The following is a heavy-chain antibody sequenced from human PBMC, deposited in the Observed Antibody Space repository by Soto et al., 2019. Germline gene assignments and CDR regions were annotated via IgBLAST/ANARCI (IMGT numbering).Heavy chain of an antibody. CDR2: INQSGST. CDR3: ARGPALSYYGDYDYYYGMDV. Sequence: PSETLSLTCAVYGGSFSGYYWSWIRQPPGKGREWIGEINQSGSTNYNPSLKSRVTISVDTSKNQFSLKLSSATAADTAVYYCARGPALSYYGDYDYYYGMDVWGQGTTVAVSS. J-gene: IGHJ6*02. CDR1: GGSFSGYY. V-gene: IGHV4-34*01. D-gene: IGHD4-17*01.